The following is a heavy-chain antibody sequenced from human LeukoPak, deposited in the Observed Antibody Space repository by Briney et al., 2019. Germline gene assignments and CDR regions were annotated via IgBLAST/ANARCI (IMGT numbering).Heavy chain of an antibody. V-gene: IGHV4-59*08. CDR3: ARHYDP. Sequence: SETLSLTCTVSGASISSYYWSWIRQPPGKGLEWIGYIYYSGSTNYNPSLKSRVTISVDTSKNQFSLKLSSVTAADTAVYYCARHYDPWGQGTLVTVSS. CDR2: IYYSGST. J-gene: IGHJ5*02. CDR1: GASISSYY.